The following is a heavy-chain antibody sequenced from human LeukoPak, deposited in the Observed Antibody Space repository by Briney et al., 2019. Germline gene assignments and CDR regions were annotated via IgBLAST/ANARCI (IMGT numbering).Heavy chain of an antibody. Sequence: GGSLRLSCAASGFTFSSYSMNWVRQAPGKGLEWVSSISSSSSYIYYADSVKGRFTISRDNAKNSLYLQMNSLRAEDTAVYYCARDSGWLQYIGLEYYFDYWGQGTLVTVSS. V-gene: IGHV3-21*01. CDR1: GFTFSSYS. D-gene: IGHD5-24*01. CDR2: ISSSSSYI. J-gene: IGHJ4*02. CDR3: ARDSGWLQYIGLEYYFDY.